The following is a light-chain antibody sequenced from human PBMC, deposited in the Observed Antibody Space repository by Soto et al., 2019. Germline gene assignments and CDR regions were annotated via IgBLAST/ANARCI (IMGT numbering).Light chain of an antibody. J-gene: IGKJ4*01. CDR1: QSVSSY. Sequence: EIVLTQSPATLSLSPGERATLSCRASQSVSSYLAWYQQTPGQAPRLLIYDASNRATGIPARFSGSGSGTDFTLTISSLEPEDFAVYYCQQRSEWPITFGGGTKVEIK. CDR3: QQRSEWPIT. V-gene: IGKV3-11*01. CDR2: DAS.